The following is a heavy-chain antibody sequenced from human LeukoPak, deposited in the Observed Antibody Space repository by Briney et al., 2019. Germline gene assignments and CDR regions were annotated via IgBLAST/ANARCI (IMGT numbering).Heavy chain of an antibody. CDR2: IYPGDSDT. V-gene: IGHV5-51*01. J-gene: IGHJ6*03. CDR1: GYSLTSYW. D-gene: IGHD3-9*01. CDR3: ARHIDYYDILTDPYYYMDV. Sequence: GESLKISCKGSGYSLTSYWIGWVRQMPGKGLEWMGIIYPGDSDTRYSPSFQGQVTISADKSISTAYLQWSSLKASDTAMYYCARHIDYYDILTDPYYYMDVWGKGTTVTVSS.